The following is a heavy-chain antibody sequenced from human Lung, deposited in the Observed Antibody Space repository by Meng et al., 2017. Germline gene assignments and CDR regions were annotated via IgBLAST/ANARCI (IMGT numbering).Heavy chain of an antibody. D-gene: IGHD3-22*01. CDR1: GYTFTGYY. J-gene: IGHJ3*02. CDR3: ARLLERYYDSSGFDAFDI. CDR2: INPNSGGT. V-gene: IGHV1-2*06. Sequence: ASVKVSCKASGYTFTGYYMHWVRQAPGQGLEWMGRINPNSGGTNYAQKFQGRVTMTRDTSISTAYMELSRLRSDDTAVYYCARLLERYYDSSGFDAFDIWGQGTRVTGSS.